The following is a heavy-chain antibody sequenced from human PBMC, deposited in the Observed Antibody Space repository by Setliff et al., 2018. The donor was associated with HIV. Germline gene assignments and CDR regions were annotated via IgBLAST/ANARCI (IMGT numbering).Heavy chain of an antibody. J-gene: IGHJ4*02. CDR1: EFTFSNAW. V-gene: IGHV4-4*07. CDR3: ARATYYYDSSGYYYKSYYFDY. Sequence: PGGSLRLSCAVSEFTFSNAWMSWIRQPAGKGLEWIGRIYASGSTNYNPSLKSRVTTSVDTSKNQFSLKLGSVTAADTAMYYCARATYYYDSSGYYYKSYYFDYWGQGTLVTVSS. D-gene: IGHD3-22*01. CDR2: IYASGST.